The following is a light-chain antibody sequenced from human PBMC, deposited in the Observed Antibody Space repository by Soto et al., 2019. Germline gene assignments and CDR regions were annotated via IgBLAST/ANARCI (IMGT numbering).Light chain of an antibody. CDR1: QSISMR. J-gene: IGKJ1*01. CDR3: QEYNSDSRT. V-gene: IGKV1-5*03. CDR2: RSS. Sequence: DIQMTQSPSTLSASVGDRVTITCRASQSISMRLAWYQQKPGRAPKLLIYRSSNLETGVPSRFSGAGSGTEFTLTISSLQPDDLGTYFCQEYNSDSRTFGQGTKVEIK.